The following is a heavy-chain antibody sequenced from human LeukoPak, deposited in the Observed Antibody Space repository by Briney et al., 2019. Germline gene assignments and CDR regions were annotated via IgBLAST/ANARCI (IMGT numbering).Heavy chain of an antibody. CDR3: AARPHGDSPYFDF. CDR2: IYSGGRT. J-gene: IGHJ4*02. Sequence: GGSLRLSCAAAGFTVSSNYMSWVRQAPGKGLEWVSGIYSGGRTYYADSVKGRFTISRDSSKNTLYLQMNSLKAEDTAVYYCAARPHGDSPYFDFWGQGTLVTVSS. V-gene: IGHV3-66*01. D-gene: IGHD4-17*01. CDR1: GFTVSSNY.